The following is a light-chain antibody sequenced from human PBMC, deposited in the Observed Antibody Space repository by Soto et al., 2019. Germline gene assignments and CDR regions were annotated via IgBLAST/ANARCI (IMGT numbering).Light chain of an antibody. CDR1: QSVSSSY. CDR3: QQYGSSPTWT. CDR2: GAY. V-gene: IGKV3-20*01. J-gene: IGKJ1*01. Sequence: EIVLTQSPGTLSLSPGERATLSCRASQSVSSSYLAWYQQTPGQAPRLIIYGAYSRATGIPDRFSGSGSWTDFTLTISRLETEDFAVYYCQQYGSSPTWTFGQGTKVDI.